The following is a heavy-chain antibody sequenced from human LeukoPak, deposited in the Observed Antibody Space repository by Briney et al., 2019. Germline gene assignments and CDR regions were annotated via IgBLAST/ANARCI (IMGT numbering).Heavy chain of an antibody. CDR2: ISGSGGST. J-gene: IGHJ4*02. Sequence: GGSLRLSCAASGFTFSSYAMGWVRQAPGKGLEWVSAISGSGGSTYYADSVKGRFTISRDNSKNTLYLQMNSLRAEDTAVYYCAIASPWRGGYSYGPIDYWGQGTLVTVSS. CDR3: AIASPWRGGYSYGPIDY. V-gene: IGHV3-23*01. CDR1: GFTFSSYA. D-gene: IGHD5-18*01.